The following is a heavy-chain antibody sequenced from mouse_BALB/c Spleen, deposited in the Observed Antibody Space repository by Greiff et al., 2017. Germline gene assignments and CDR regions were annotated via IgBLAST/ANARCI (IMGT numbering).Heavy chain of an antibody. CDR1: GFTFSSFG. V-gene: IGHV5-17*02. Sequence: EVKLVESGGGLVQPGGSRKLSCAASGFTFSSFGMHWVRQAPEKGLEWVAYISSGSSTIYYADTVKGRFTISRDNPKNTLFLQMTSLRSEDTAMYYCARSRQFISSSMDYWGQGTSVTVSS. D-gene: IGHD1-2*01. CDR3: ARSRQFISSSMDY. J-gene: IGHJ4*01. CDR2: ISSGSSTI.